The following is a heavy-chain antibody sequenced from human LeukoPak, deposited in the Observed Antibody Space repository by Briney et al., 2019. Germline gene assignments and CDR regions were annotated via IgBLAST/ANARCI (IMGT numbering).Heavy chain of an antibody. Sequence: LSLTCAVYGGSFSGYYMSWIRQAPGTGLEWVSYISGSGSPMYYADSVKGRFTISRDNAKNSLYLQMSSLRAEDTAVYYCARGRVIAALWGQGTPVTVSS. CDR1: GGSFSGYY. CDR3: ARGRVIAAL. CDR2: ISGSGSPM. J-gene: IGHJ4*02. V-gene: IGHV3-11*01. D-gene: IGHD2-15*01.